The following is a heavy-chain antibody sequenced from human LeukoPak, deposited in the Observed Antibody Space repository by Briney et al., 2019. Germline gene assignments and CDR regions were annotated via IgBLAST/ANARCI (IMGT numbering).Heavy chain of an antibody. J-gene: IGHJ3*02. CDR1: GFTFNSYG. Sequence: GGSLRLSCAASGFTFNSYGMHWVRQAPGKGLEWVAFIRYDGSNKYYADSVKGRFTISRDNSKNTLYLQMNSLRAEDTAVYYCARDRMYYDFWSGYSVDAFDIWGQGTMVTVSS. CDR3: ARDRMYYDFWSGYSVDAFDI. CDR2: IRYDGSNK. V-gene: IGHV3-30*02. D-gene: IGHD3-3*01.